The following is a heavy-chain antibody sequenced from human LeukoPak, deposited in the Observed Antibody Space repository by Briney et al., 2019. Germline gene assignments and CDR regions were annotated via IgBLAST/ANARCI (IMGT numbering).Heavy chain of an antibody. D-gene: IGHD3-22*01. CDR1: GLTFSDYG. CDR2: MWYDGSHK. V-gene: IGHV3-33*01. CDR3: AADSSGYCRYFDY. J-gene: IGHJ4*02. Sequence: GGSLRLSCAVSGLTFSDYGFHWVRQAPGKGLEWVAVMWYDGSHKYYADSVKGRFTISRDNSKNTLYLQMNSLRAEDTAVYYCAADSSGYCRYFDYWGQGTLVTVSS.